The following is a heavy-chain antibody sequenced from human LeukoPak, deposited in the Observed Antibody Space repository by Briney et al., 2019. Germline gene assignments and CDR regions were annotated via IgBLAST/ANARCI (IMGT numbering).Heavy chain of an antibody. Sequence: PSETLSLTCTVSGYSISSGYYWGWIRQPPGKGLEWIGSIYHSGSTYYNPSLKSRVTISVDTSKNQFSLKLSSVTAADTAVYYCARGRYDFWSGPLPTPDYWGQGTLVTVSS. J-gene: IGHJ4*02. D-gene: IGHD3-3*01. V-gene: IGHV4-38-2*02. CDR1: GYSISSGYY. CDR3: ARGRYDFWSGPLPTPDY. CDR2: IYHSGST.